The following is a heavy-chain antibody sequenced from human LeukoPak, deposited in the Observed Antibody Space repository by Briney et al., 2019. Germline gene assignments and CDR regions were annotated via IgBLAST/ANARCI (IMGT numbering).Heavy chain of an antibody. CDR1: GFSFSSYG. V-gene: IGHV3-30*02. J-gene: IGHJ3*02. D-gene: IGHD3-22*01. CDR2: IRYDANIE. CDR3: ARDDTHYGSSGSFYDAFDI. Sequence: GGSLRLSCAVSGFSFSSYGMHWVRQAPGKGLEWVAFIRYDANIEYYADSVKGRFTISRDNSKNSLYLQMNSLRAEDTAVYYCARDDTHYGSSGSFYDAFDIWGQGTMVTVSS.